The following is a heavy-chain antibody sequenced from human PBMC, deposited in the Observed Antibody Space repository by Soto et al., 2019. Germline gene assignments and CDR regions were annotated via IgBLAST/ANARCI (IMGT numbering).Heavy chain of an antibody. CDR1: GYTFTGYY. D-gene: IGHD2-21*02. CDR3: AIWTGPTLFGGDCYPHWFDP. Sequence: QVQLVQSGAEVKKPGASVNVSCKASGYTFTGYYMHWVRQAPGQGLEWMGWINPNSGGTNYAQKFQGRVTMTRDTSISTDYMELSRLRSDDTAVYYCAIWTGPTLFGGDCYPHWFDPWGQGTLVTVSS. V-gene: IGHV1-2*02. J-gene: IGHJ5*02. CDR2: INPNSGGT.